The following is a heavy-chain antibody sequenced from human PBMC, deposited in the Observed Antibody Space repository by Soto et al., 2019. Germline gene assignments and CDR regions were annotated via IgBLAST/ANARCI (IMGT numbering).Heavy chain of an antibody. CDR1: AFTFNSYA. CDR3: AKSRYSDSSGDFYDY. D-gene: IGHD3-22*01. V-gene: IGHV3-23*01. Sequence: HPGGSLRLSCAASAFTFNSYAMSWVRQAPGKGLEWVSGIGGSGRTTYYADSVKGRFTISRDNSNNTLFLQMNSLRAEDTAVYYCAKSRYSDSSGDFYDYWGQGTLVTVSS. CDR2: IGGSGRTT. J-gene: IGHJ4*02.